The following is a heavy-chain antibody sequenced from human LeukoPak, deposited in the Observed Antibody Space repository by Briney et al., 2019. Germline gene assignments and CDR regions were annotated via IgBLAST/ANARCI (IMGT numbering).Heavy chain of an antibody. D-gene: IGHD3-10*01. CDR3: AKDSDYYGSGSYFDY. CDR2: ISGSGGST. V-gene: IGHV3-23*01. Sequence: GGSLRLSCAASGFTFSSYSMNWVRQAPGKGLEWVSAISGSGGSTYYADSVKGRFTISRDNSKSTLYLQMNSLRAEDTAVYYCAKDSDYYGSGSYFDYWGQGTLVTVSS. J-gene: IGHJ4*02. CDR1: GFTFSSYS.